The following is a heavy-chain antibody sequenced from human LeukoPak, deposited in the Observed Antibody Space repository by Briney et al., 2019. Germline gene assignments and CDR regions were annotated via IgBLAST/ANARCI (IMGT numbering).Heavy chain of an antibody. D-gene: IGHD2-15*01. J-gene: IGHJ4*02. CDR3: ARTYCSGGSCHFDY. CDR1: GGSISSYY. V-gene: IGHV4-59*08. Sequence: PSGTLSLTCTVSGGSISSYYWSWIRQPPGKGLGWIGYIYYSGNTDSNPSLKSRVTISVDTSKNQFSLKLSSVTAADTAVYYCARTYCSGGSCHFDYWGQGTLVTVSS. CDR2: IYYSGNT.